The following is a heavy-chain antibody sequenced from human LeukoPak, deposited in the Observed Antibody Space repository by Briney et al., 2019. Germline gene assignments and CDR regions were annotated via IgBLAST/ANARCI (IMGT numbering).Heavy chain of an antibody. D-gene: IGHD3-3*02. J-gene: IGHJ3*02. CDR3: ASIFGVVIHDAFDI. CDR2: ISSSSSYI. Sequence: PGGSLRLSCAASGFTFSSYSMNWVRQAPGKGLEWVSSISSSSSYIYYADSVKGRFTISRDNAKNSLYLQMNSLRAEDTAVYYCASIFGVVIHDAFDIWGQGTMVTVSS. V-gene: IGHV3-21*01. CDR1: GFTFSSYS.